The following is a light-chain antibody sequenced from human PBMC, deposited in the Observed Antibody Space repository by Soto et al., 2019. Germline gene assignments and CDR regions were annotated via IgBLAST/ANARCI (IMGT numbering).Light chain of an antibody. CDR3: MQGTRWPLT. V-gene: IGKV2-30*01. J-gene: IGKJ4*01. Sequence: DVVMTQSPLSLPVTLGHPASISCRSSQSLVYSDGHTYLTGFQQRPGQAPRRLIYKVSKRVSGVPDRCRGSGSGANVQLKISRVESGDVGVYYWMQGTRWPLTVGGGTKVEL. CDR1: QSLVYSDGHTY. CDR2: KVS.